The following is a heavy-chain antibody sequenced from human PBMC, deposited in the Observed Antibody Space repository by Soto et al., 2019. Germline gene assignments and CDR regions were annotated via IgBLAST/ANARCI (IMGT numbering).Heavy chain of an antibody. Sequence: EVQLVESGGGLVQPGGSLRLSCSASGFIFSSFGMNWVRQAPGKGLEWVSYISSGGTTIYYADSVKGRFTISRDNAKNSLYMQMDSLRVEDTAVYDCARGLAVTANTWGQGALVTVSS. J-gene: IGHJ1*01. CDR3: ARGLAVTANT. CDR1: GFIFSSFG. CDR2: ISSGGTTI. V-gene: IGHV3-48*01. D-gene: IGHD2-21*02.